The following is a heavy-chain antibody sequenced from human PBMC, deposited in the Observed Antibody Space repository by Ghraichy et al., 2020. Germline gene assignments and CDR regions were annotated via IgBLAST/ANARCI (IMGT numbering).Heavy chain of an antibody. J-gene: IGHJ5*02. Sequence: SETLSLTCTVSGGSISSGDYYWSWIRQPPGKGLEWIGYIYYSGSTYYNPSLKSRVTISVDTSKNQFSLKLSSVTAADTAVYYCARDYCGGDCTYANWFDPWGQGTLVTVSS. CDR3: ARDYCGGDCTYANWFDP. CDR2: IYYSGST. D-gene: IGHD2-21*01. V-gene: IGHV4-30-4*01. CDR1: GGSISSGDYY.